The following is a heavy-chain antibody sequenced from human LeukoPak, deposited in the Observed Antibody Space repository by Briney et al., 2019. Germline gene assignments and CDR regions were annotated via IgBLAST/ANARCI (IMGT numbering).Heavy chain of an antibody. CDR1: GFTFSSYW. Sequence: GGSLRLSCAVSGFTFSSYWMTWVRQAPGKGLEWVASIKEDGNEKQYVDSVKGRFTISRDSAKNSLYLQMNSLRVEDTAVYYCTRTYYGSGSYYSFYYYYMDVWGKGTTVTISS. D-gene: IGHD3-10*01. J-gene: IGHJ6*03. CDR2: IKEDGNEK. V-gene: IGHV3-7*03. CDR3: TRTYYGSGSYYSFYYYYMDV.